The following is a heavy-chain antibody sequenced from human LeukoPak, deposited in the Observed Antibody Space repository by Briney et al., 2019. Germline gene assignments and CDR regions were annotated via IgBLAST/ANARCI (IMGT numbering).Heavy chain of an antibody. V-gene: IGHV4-4*07. CDR2: IYTSGST. CDR3: ARGYCTNVVCLSSAPYYMDV. J-gene: IGHJ6*03. CDR1: GGSISSYY. Sequence: SETLSLTYTVSGGSISSYYWSWIRQPAGKGLEWIGRIYTSGSTNYNPSLKSRVTMSVDTSKNQFSLKLSSVTAADTAVYYCARGYCTNVVCLSSAPYYMDVWGKGTTVTVSS. D-gene: IGHD2-8*01.